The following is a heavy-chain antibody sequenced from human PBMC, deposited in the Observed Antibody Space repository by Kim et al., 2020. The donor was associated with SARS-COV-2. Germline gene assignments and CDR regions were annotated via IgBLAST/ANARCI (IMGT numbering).Heavy chain of an antibody. J-gene: IGHJ5*02. D-gene: IGHD3-22*01. V-gene: IGHV3-48*03. Sequence: GGSLRLSCAASGFTFSSYEMNWVRQAPGKGLEWVAYITCSGSNIYYADSVKGRFTISRDNSKNSLYLQMNSLRAEDTAVYYCARAVLSVITTSLVNHWVQGTLVTVSS. CDR3: ARAVLSVITTSLVNH. CDR1: GFTFSSYE. CDR2: ITCSGSNI.